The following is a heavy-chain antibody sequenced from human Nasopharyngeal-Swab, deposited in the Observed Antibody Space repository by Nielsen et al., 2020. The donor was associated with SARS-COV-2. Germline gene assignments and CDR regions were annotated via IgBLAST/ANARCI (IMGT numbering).Heavy chain of an antibody. CDR2: INPSGGST. D-gene: IGHD1-26*01. J-gene: IGHJ4*02. CDR3: ATTPAYSGSYEAGPATNGEFDY. V-gene: IGHV1-46*01. Sequence: ASVKVSCKASGYTFTSYSISWVRQAPGQGLEWMGIINPSGGSTSYAQKFQGRVTMTRDTSTSTAYMELSSLRSEDTAVYYCATTPAYSGSYEAGPATNGEFDYWGQGTLVTVSS. CDR1: GYTFTSYS.